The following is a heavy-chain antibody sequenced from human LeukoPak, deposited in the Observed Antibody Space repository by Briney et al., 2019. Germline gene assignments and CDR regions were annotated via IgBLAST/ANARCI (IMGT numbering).Heavy chain of an antibody. CDR2: INPNSGNT. V-gene: IGHV1-8*02. J-gene: IGHJ4*02. Sequence: ASVKVSCKAAGYTFTGYYMHLVRQAPGQGLEWMGWINPNSGNTGYAQKFQGRVTMTRNTSISTAYMELSSLRSEDTAVYYCARQPIDYGGNSERREFDYWGQGTLVTVSS. CDR3: ARQPIDYGGNSERREFDY. CDR1: GYTFTGYY. D-gene: IGHD4-17*01.